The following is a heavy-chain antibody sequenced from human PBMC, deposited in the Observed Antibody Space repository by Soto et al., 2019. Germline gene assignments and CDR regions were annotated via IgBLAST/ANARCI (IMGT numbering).Heavy chain of an antibody. CDR2: IIPFFNTA. J-gene: IGHJ4*02. CDR1: GGTFSNYA. Sequence: VQLVQSGAEVKKPGSSVKVSCKASGGTFSNYAINWVRQAPGQGLEWMGGIIPFFNTANYAQKFQGRVTITADESTSTAYMELRCLRSEDTAVYYCARDNSNYYDSSAYYPTAFYYWGQGTLVTVSS. CDR3: ARDNSNYYDSSAYYPTAFYY. V-gene: IGHV1-69*12. D-gene: IGHD3-22*01.